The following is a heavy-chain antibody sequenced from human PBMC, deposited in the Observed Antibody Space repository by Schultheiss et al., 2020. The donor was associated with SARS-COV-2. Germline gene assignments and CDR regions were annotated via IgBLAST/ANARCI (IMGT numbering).Heavy chain of an antibody. V-gene: IGHV3-33*03. CDR3: ATQRYCPKGVCLWGNDY. CDR2: IWYDGSNK. CDR1: GFSFRSYT. Sequence: GGSLRLSCAASGFSFRSYTMNWVRQAPGKGLEWVAVIWYDGSNKYYADSVKGRFTISRDNAKKSLYLQMNSLTVEDTAVYYCATQRYCPKGVCLWGNDYWGQGTLVTVSS. J-gene: IGHJ4*02. D-gene: IGHD2-8*01.